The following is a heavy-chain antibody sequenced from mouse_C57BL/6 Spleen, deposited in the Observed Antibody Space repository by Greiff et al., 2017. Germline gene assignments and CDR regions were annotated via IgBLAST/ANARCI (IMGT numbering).Heavy chain of an antibody. CDR1: GYTFTDYE. V-gene: IGHV1-15*01. D-gene: IGHD2-3*01. J-gene: IGHJ4*01. CDR3: TIPDGFYAMDY. Sequence: QVQLQQSGAELVRPGASVTLSCKASGYTFTDYEMHWVKQTPVHGLEWIGAIDPETGGTAYNQKFKGKAILTADKSSSTAYMELHSLTSEDSAVYYCTIPDGFYAMDYWGQGTSVTVSS. CDR2: IDPETGGT.